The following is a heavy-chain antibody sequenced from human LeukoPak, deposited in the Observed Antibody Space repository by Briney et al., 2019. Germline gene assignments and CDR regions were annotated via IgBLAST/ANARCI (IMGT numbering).Heavy chain of an antibody. J-gene: IGHJ4*02. CDR1: GFSLRTSGVS. CDR3: ARIPAPPDYYGARSSDHFDF. D-gene: IGHD3-10*01. V-gene: IGHV2-5*02. Sequence: GPTLVKPTQTLTLTCTFSGFSLRTSGVSVGWIRQPPGKALEWLALISWDDDKRYSPSLKSRLTITKDTSKNHVVLTMTNMDPVYTATYYCARIPAPPDYYGARSSDHFDFWGQGTLVTVSS. CDR2: ISWDDDK.